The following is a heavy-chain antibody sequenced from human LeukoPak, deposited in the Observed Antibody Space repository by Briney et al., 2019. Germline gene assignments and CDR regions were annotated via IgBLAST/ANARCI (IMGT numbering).Heavy chain of an antibody. CDR1: GFTFSSYG. CDR3: AKEGGGIAVAESGDYFDY. V-gene: IGHV3-30*18. J-gene: IGHJ4*02. D-gene: IGHD6-19*01. CDR2: ISYDGSNK. Sequence: PGRSLRLSCAASGFTFSSYGMHWVRQAPGKGLEWVAVISYDGSNKYYADSVKGRFTISRDNSKNTLYLQMNSLRAEDTAVYYCAKEGGGIAVAESGDYFDYWGQGTLVTVSS.